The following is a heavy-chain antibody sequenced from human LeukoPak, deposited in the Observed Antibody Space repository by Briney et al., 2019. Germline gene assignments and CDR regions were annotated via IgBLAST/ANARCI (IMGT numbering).Heavy chain of an antibody. Sequence: SETLSLTCTVSGGSITSYYWSWIRQPPGNGLEWIGYIYTSVSTNYNPSLKSRVTISVDTSKNPFSLKLSSVTAADTAVYYCARHGVKYSSLGYFDYWGQGTLVTVSS. CDR3: ARHGVKYSSLGYFDY. D-gene: IGHD6-6*01. J-gene: IGHJ4*02. CDR1: GGSITSYY. CDR2: IYTSVST. V-gene: IGHV4-4*09.